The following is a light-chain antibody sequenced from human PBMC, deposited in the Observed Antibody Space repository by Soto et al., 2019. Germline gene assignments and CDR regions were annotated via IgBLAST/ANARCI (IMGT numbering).Light chain of an antibody. CDR1: QSIGTW. J-gene: IGKJ1*01. CDR3: QPYSSYWT. Sequence: DIEMTQSPSTLSASVGDRVTITCRASQSIGTWLAWFQQKPGKSPKLLIYKASSLESGVPSRFSGSGSGTDFTLTISSLQPDDFATYYCQPYSSYWTFGQGTKVEIK. CDR2: KAS. V-gene: IGKV1-5*03.